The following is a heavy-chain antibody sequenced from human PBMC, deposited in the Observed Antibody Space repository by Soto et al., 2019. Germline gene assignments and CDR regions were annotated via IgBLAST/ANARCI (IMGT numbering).Heavy chain of an antibody. Sequence: ASVKVFCKASGYTFTGYYRHWVRQAPGEGLEWMGWINPKSGNKGYAQKFQGRVTMTRNTSISTAYMELSRLTSEDTAVYYCARKRQWLVRDAFDVWGQGTMVTFSS. V-gene: IGHV1-8*02. D-gene: IGHD6-19*01. CDR3: ARKRQWLVRDAFDV. CDR2: INPKSGNK. CDR1: GYTFTGYY. J-gene: IGHJ3*01.